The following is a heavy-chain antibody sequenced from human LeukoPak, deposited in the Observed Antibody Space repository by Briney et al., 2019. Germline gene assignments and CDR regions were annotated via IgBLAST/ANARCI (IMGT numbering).Heavy chain of an antibody. Sequence: GGSLRLSCAASGFTVSSNYMSWVRQAPGKGLEWVSIIYSGGSTYYADSVKGRFTISRDNSKNTLFLQMNSLRAEDTAVYYCAKGVDYCSGGSCPADYWGPGTLVTVSS. CDR2: IYSGGST. D-gene: IGHD2-15*01. CDR3: AKGVDYCSGGSCPADY. V-gene: IGHV3-53*05. CDR1: GFTVSSNY. J-gene: IGHJ4*02.